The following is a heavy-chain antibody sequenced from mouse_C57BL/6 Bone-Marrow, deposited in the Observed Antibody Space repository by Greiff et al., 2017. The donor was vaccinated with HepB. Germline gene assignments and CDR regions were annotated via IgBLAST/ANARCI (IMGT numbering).Heavy chain of an antibody. J-gene: IGHJ4*01. CDR2: ISNGGGST. CDR1: GFTFTDYY. D-gene: IGHD4-1*01. CDR3: AREGLGRAFYAMDY. V-gene: IGHV5-12*01. Sequence: VESGGGLVQPGGSLKLSCAASGFTFTDYYMYWVRQTPEKRLEWVAYISNGGGSTYYPDTVKGRFTISRDNAKNTLYLQMSRLKSEDTAMYYCAREGLGRAFYAMDYWGQGTSVTVSS.